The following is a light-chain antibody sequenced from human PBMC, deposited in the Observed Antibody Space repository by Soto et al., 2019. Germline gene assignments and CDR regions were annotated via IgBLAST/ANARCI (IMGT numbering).Light chain of an antibody. CDR2: KAS. V-gene: IGKV1-5*03. CDR1: QTISSW. J-gene: IGKJ1*01. CDR3: QHYNSYSEA. Sequence: DIQMTQSPSTLSGSVGDRVTITCRASQTISSWLAWYQQKTGKATKLLIYKASTLKSGVPSRFSGSGSETEFTLTISSLQPDDFATYYCQHYNSYSEAFGQGTKVDIK.